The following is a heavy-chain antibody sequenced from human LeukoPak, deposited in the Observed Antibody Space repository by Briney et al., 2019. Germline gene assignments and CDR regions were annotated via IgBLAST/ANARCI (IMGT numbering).Heavy chain of an antibody. CDR2: INHGGST. CDR3: ARGRRGYQPGGSRFDP. V-gene: IGHV4-34*01. J-gene: IGHJ5*02. Sequence: PSETLSLTCAVYGGSFSGYYWSWIRQPPGKGLEWVGEINHGGSTNYNPSLKSRVTISVDTSKNQFSLKLSSVPAAHTAVYYCARGRRGYQPGGSRFDPWGQGTLVTVSS. CDR1: GGSFSGYY. D-gene: IGHD2-2*01.